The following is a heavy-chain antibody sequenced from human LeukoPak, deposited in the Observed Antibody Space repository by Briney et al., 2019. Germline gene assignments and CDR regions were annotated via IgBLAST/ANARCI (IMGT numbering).Heavy chain of an antibody. CDR2: IYYSGST. CDR3: ARDRSFDAFDI. V-gene: IGHV4-59*01. Sequence: SSETLSLTCTVSGGSISSYYWSWIRQPPGKGLEWIGYIYYSGSTNYNPSLKSRVTISVDTSKNQFSLKLSSVTAADTAVYYCARDRSFDAFDIWGQGTMVTVSS. J-gene: IGHJ3*02. CDR1: GGSISSYY. D-gene: IGHD3-10*01.